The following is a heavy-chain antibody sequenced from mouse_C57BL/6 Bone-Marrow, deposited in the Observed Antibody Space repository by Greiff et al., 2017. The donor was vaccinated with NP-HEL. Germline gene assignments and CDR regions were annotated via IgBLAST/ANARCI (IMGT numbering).Heavy chain of an antibody. Sequence: MLVESGGGLVQPGGSLSLSCAASGFTFTDYYMSWVRQPPGKALEWLGFIRNKANGYTTEYSASVKGRFTISRDNSQSILYLQMNALRAEDSATYYCARYWGNYGAMDYWGQGTSVTVSS. CDR3: ARYWGNYGAMDY. CDR2: IRNKANGYTT. J-gene: IGHJ4*01. V-gene: IGHV7-3*01. CDR1: GFTFTDYY. D-gene: IGHD2-1*01.